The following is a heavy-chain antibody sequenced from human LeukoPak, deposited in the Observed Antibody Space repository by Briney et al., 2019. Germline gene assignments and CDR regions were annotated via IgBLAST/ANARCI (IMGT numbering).Heavy chain of an antibody. D-gene: IGHD2-2*01. V-gene: IGHV4-31*03. CDR1: GVSVSDGRYY. Sequence: SETLSLTCNVSGVSVSDGRYYWTWIRQHPGKGLEWIGYKYYSGSAKYNPSLKSRLTISVDTSKNQFSLQLTSVTAADTAMYYCATPYCSSISCLDVFSMWGQGTRVTVSS. CDR2: KYYSGSA. CDR3: ATPYCSSISCLDVFSM. J-gene: IGHJ3*02.